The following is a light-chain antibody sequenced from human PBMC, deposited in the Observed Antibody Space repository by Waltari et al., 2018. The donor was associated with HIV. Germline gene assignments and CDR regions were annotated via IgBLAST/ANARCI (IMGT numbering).Light chain of an antibody. CDR1: QSVNTN. CDR3: HQYNNWPYT. J-gene: IGKJ2*01. Sequence: IMQSPDILPVSPGEGVTLTCRASQSVNTNVAWYQQRPGQAPRLLIYGASTRAAGFPARFSGGGSGTEFTLTISSLQSEDFALYFCHQYNNWPYTFGQGTKLDIK. CDR2: GAS. V-gene: IGKV3-15*01.